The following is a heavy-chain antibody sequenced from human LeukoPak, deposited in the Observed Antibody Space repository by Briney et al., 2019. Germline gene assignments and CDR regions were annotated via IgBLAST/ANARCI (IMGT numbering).Heavy chain of an antibody. Sequence: PGGSLRLSCAASGFTFSSYSMNWVRQAPGKGLEWVSYISISSSLIYYADSVKGRFAISRDNAKNSLYLQMNSLRVEDTAVYYCARVWQDYSNVDYWGQGTLVTVSS. CDR1: GFTFSSYS. V-gene: IGHV3-48*01. D-gene: IGHD4-11*01. CDR3: ARVWQDYSNVDY. CDR2: ISISSSLI. J-gene: IGHJ4*02.